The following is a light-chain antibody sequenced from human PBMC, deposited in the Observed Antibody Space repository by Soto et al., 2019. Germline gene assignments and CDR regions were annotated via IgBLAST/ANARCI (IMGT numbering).Light chain of an antibody. Sequence: ESVLTQSPGTPSFSPREKNTLSCRALQSVSSSYLAWYQQKPGQAPRLLIYGASSRATGIPDTFSGSGSGTDFTLTVSRLEPEDFAVYYCQQFGSSSWTFGQGPKV. CDR2: GAS. CDR1: QSVSSSY. CDR3: QQFGSSSWT. J-gene: IGKJ1*01. V-gene: IGKV3-20*01.